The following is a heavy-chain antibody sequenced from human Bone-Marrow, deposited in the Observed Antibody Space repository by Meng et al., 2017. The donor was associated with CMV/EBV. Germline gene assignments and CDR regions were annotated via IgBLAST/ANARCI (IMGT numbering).Heavy chain of an antibody. CDR2: VYYSRTT. Sequence: SETLSLTCSVSGGAISNYYWSWIRQPPGKGLEWIGYVYYSRTTNYNPSLKRRVSISVDTSKNQFSLKLSSVTAADTAVYYCARARGSHYFDYWGQGTLVTVSS. D-gene: IGHD3-10*01. V-gene: IGHV4-59*01. CDR3: ARARGSHYFDY. CDR1: GGAISNYY. J-gene: IGHJ4*02.